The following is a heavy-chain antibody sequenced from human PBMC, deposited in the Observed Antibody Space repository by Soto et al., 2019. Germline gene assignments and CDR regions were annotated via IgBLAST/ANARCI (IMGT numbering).Heavy chain of an antibody. V-gene: IGHV1-3*01. D-gene: IGHD7-27*01. CDR2: INAGNGNT. J-gene: IGHJ6*02. Sequence: ASVKVSCKASGYTFTSYAMHWVRQAPGQRLEWMGWINAGNGNTKYSQKFQGRVTITRDTSASTAYMELSSLRSEDTAVYYCASGGWGGYYYYYYGMDVWGQGTTVTVSS. CDR1: GYTFTSYA. CDR3: ASGGWGGYYYYYYGMDV.